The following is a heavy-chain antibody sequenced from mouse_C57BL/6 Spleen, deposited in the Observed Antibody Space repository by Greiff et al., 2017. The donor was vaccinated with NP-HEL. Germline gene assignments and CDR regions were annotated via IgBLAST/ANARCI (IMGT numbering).Heavy chain of an antibody. Sequence: EVQLQESGGGLVKPGGSLKLSCAASGFTFSDYGMHWVRQAPEKGLEWVAYISSGSSTIYYADTVKGRFTISRDNAKNTLFLQMTSLRSEDTAMYYCARGDYPYYYAMDYWGQGTSVTVSS. D-gene: IGHD2-4*01. CDR2: ISSGSSTI. CDR1: GFTFSDYG. V-gene: IGHV5-17*01. CDR3: ARGDYPYYYAMDY. J-gene: IGHJ4*01.